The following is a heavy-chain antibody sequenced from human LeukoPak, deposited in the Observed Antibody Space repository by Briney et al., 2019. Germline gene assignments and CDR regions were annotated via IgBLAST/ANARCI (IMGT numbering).Heavy chain of an antibody. D-gene: IGHD6-13*01. CDR2: INPNSGGT. Sequence: ASVKVSCKASGYTFTGYYMHWVRQAPGQGLEWMGWINPNSGGTNYAQKFQGRVTMTRDTSISTAYMELSRLRSDDTAVYYCARASSSSWYRGFGAFDIWGQGTMVTVSS. CDR1: GYTFTGYY. V-gene: IGHV1-2*02. J-gene: IGHJ3*02. CDR3: ARASSSSWYRGFGAFDI.